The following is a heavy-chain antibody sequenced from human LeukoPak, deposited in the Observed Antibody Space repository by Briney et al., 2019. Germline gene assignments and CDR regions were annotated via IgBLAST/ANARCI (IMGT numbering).Heavy chain of an antibody. D-gene: IGHD1-1*01. Sequence: VASVKVSCKASGGTFSSYAISWVRQAPGQGLEWMGGIIPIFDTANYAQKFQGRVTITADESTSTAYMELSSLRSEDTAVYYCARDGSLYNWNGAQLGYWGQGTLVTVSS. J-gene: IGHJ4*02. CDR1: GGTFSSYA. CDR2: IIPIFDTA. V-gene: IGHV1-69*13. CDR3: ARDGSLYNWNGAQLGY.